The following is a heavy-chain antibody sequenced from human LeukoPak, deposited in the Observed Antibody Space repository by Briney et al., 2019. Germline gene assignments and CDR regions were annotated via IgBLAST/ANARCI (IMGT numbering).Heavy chain of an antibody. D-gene: IGHD3-10*01. CDR3: ARSFHRGHFDY. J-gene: IGHJ4*02. Sequence: SETLSLTCAVSGGSFSGYYWTWIRQPPGKGLEWIGEINHSGSANYNPSLKSRVTISLDTSKNQFSLKLSSVTAADTAVYYCARSFHRGHFDYWGQGTLVTVSS. CDR1: GGSFSGYY. V-gene: IGHV4-34*01. CDR2: INHSGSA.